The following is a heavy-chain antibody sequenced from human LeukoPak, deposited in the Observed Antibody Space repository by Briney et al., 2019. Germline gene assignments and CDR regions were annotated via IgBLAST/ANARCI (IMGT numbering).Heavy chain of an antibody. D-gene: IGHD2-21*02. V-gene: IGHV3-30*04. J-gene: IGHJ4*02. CDR1: GFTFSSYA. Sequence: GGSLRLSCAASGFTFSSYAMHCVRQAPGKRLEWVAVISYDGSNKYYADSVKGRFTISRDNSKNTLYLQMNSLRAEDTAVYYCARDILAYCGGDCSFDYWGQGTLVTVSS. CDR3: ARDILAYCGGDCSFDY. CDR2: ISYDGSNK.